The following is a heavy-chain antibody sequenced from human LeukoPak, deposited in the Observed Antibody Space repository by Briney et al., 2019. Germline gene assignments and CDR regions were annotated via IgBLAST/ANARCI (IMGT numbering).Heavy chain of an antibody. V-gene: IGHV3-30*18. CDR3: ANLLRWEPY. CDR1: GFIFSTFG. Sequence: GGSLRLSCVASGFIFSTFGMHWVRQAPGKGLEWVAVISYDGSNKYYADSVKGRFTISRDNSKNTLYLQMNSLRAEDTAVYYCANLLRWEPYWGQGTLVTVSS. D-gene: IGHD4-23*01. J-gene: IGHJ4*02. CDR2: ISYDGSNK.